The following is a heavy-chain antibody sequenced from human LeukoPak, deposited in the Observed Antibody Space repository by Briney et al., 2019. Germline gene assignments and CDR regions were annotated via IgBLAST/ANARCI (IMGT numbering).Heavy chain of an antibody. CDR1: GYTFTGYY. Sequence: VSVKVSCKASGYTFTGYYMHWVRQAPGQGLEWMGWINPNSGGTNYAQKFQGWVTMTRDTSISTAYMELSSLRSEDTAVYYCARVYCSSTSCPLYYYYGMDVWGQGTTVTVSS. CDR2: INPNSGGT. J-gene: IGHJ6*02. D-gene: IGHD2-2*01. V-gene: IGHV1-2*04. CDR3: ARVYCSSTSCPLYYYYGMDV.